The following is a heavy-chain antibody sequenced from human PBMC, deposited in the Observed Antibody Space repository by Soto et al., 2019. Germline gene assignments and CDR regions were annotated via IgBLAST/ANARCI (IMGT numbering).Heavy chain of an antibody. Sequence: GESLKISCKGSGYSFTSYWIGWVRQMPGKGLEWMGIIYPGDSDTRYSPSFQGQVTISADKSISTAYLEWNSLKASENGMYYWARLRLGEYGVVYYLGQGTLGNLSS. CDR2: IYPGDSDT. CDR1: GYSFTSYW. D-gene: IGHD1-1*01. V-gene: IGHV5-51*01. J-gene: IGHJ4*02. CDR3: ARLRLGEYGVVYY.